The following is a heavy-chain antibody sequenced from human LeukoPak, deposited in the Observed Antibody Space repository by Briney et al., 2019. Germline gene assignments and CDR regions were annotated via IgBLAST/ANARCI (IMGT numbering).Heavy chain of an antibody. V-gene: IGHV1-18*01. CDR1: GYTFTSYG. J-gene: IGHJ4*02. Sequence: ASVKVSCKASGYTFTSYGISWVRQAPGQGLEWMGWISAYNGNKNYAQKLQGRVTMTTDTSTSTAYMELRSLRSDDTAVYYCAREPPPLNIGGQLVPDYWGQGTLVTVSS. CDR2: ISAYNGNK. D-gene: IGHD6-13*01. CDR3: AREPPPLNIGGQLVPDY.